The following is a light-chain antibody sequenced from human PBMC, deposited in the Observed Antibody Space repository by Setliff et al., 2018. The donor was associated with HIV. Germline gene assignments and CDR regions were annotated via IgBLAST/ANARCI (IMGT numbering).Light chain of an antibody. V-gene: IGLV2-11*01. CDR1: SSDVGGYNY. Sequence: QPALAQPRSVSGSPGQSVTTSCTGTSSDVGGYNYVSWYQQHPGKAPKLMIYDVTKRPSGVPDRFSGSKSGNTASLTISGLQAEDEADYYCCSYAGRYTYVFGTGTKVTVL. CDR2: DVT. J-gene: IGLJ1*01. CDR3: CSYAGRYTYV.